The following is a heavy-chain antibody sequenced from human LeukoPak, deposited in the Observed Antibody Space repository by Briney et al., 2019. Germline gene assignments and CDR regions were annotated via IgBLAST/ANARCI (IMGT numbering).Heavy chain of an antibody. CDR1: GFTFSDYY. J-gene: IGHJ4*02. CDR2: ISGRGGRT. CDR3: AKSTWFDYFDY. D-gene: IGHD3-9*01. V-gene: IGHV3-23*01. Sequence: TGGSLRLSCAASGFTFSDYYMNWIRQAPGKGLEWVSAISGRGGRTYYADSVKGRFTISRDNSENTLYLQMNRLRADDTAIYYCAKSTWFDYFDYWGQGTLVTVSS.